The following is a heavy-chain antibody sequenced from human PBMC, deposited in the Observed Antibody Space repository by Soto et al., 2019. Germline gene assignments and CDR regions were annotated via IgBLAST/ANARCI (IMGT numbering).Heavy chain of an antibody. J-gene: IGHJ4*02. CDR3: AGDVVFDS. CDR1: GDTFTNYG. V-gene: IGHV1-18*01. Sequence: QVQLVQSGTEVKKPGASVKVSCKASGDTFTNYGVSWVRQAPGQGLEWMGWISAYNGNTNYAQKLQGRVTMTIDTSTNTAYMELRSLRSDYTAVYYCAGDVVFDSWCQGTLVTVSS. CDR2: ISAYNGNT.